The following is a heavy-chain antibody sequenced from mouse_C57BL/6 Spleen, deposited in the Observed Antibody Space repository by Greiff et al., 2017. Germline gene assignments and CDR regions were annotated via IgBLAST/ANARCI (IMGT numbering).Heavy chain of an antibody. J-gene: IGHJ4*01. Sequence: QVQLQQPGAELVMPGASVKLSCKASGYTFTSYWMHWVKQRPGQGLEWIGEIDPSDSYTNYNQKFKGKSTLTVDKSSSTAYMPLSSLTSEDSAVYYCARSGLGSSYPYYYAMDYWGQGTSVTVSS. CDR3: ARSGLGSSYPYYYAMDY. V-gene: IGHV1-69*01. CDR1: GYTFTSYW. D-gene: IGHD1-1*01. CDR2: IDPSDSYT.